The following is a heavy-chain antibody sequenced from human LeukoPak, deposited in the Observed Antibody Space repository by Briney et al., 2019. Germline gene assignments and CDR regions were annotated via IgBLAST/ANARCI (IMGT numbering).Heavy chain of an antibody. J-gene: IGHJ4*02. V-gene: IGHV1-69*01. Sequence: ASVKVSCKASEGTFGGYSIDWVRQAPGKGLDWVGGINPIFNILYYAQNFQGRVTITADESTNTAYLELDSLKHDDTAVYYCAAGRRLGELFFDYWGQGTLVTVSS. CDR2: INPIFNIL. CDR1: EGTFGGYS. CDR3: AAGRRLGELFFDY. D-gene: IGHD3-10*01.